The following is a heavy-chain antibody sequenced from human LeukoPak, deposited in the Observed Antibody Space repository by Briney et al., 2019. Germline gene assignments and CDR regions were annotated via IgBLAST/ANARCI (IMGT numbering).Heavy chain of an antibody. CDR2: IYYSGST. J-gene: IGHJ2*01. Sequence: PSETLSLTCTVSGGSISSYYWSWIRQPPGKGLEWIGYIYYSGSTNYNPSLKSRVTISVDTSKNQFSLKLSSVTAADTAVYYCARVLIQTTPILRYFDWYFDLWGRGTLVTVSS. CDR3: ARVLIQTTPILRYFDWYFDL. D-gene: IGHD3-9*01. V-gene: IGHV4-59*01. CDR1: GGSISSYY.